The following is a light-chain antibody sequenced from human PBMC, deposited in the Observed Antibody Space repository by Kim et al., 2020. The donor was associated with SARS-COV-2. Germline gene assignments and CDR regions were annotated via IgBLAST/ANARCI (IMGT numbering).Light chain of an antibody. J-gene: IGLJ1*01. CDR1: SSDVGSYNL. V-gene: IGLV2-23*02. CDR3: CSYAGNSTLV. CDR2: EVS. Sequence: QSALTQPASVSGSPGQSITISCTGTSSDVGSYNLVSWYQQHPGKPPKLMIYEVSKRPSGVSNRFSGSKSGNTASLTISGLQAEDEADYYCCSYAGNSTLVFGTGTKVTVL.